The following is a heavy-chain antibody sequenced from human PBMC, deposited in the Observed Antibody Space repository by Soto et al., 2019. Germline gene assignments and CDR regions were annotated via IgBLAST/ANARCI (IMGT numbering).Heavy chain of an antibody. CDR2: IYHSGST. V-gene: IGHV4-38-2*01. D-gene: IGHD5-12*01. Sequence: SETLSLTCAVSGYSISSGYYWGWIRQPPGKGLEWIGSIYHSGSTYYNPSLKSRVTISVDTSKNQFSLKLSSVTAADTAVYYCARWGRDGYNLDYWGQGTLVTV. CDR3: ARWGRDGYNLDY. CDR1: GYSISSGYY. J-gene: IGHJ4*02.